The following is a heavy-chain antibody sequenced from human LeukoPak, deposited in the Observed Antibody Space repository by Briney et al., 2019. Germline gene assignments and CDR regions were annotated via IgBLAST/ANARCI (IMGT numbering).Heavy chain of an antibody. D-gene: IGHD3-16*01. J-gene: IGHJ4*02. CDR1: GSSITNGYY. Sequence: PSETLSLPCTVSGSSITNGYYWGWIRQPPGKGLEWIGYIYYSGSTYYNPSLKSRVTISVDTSKNQFSLKLSSVTTADTAVYYCARADYGTFDYWGQGTLVTVSS. V-gene: IGHV4-30-4*08. CDR3: ARADYGTFDY. CDR2: IYYSGST.